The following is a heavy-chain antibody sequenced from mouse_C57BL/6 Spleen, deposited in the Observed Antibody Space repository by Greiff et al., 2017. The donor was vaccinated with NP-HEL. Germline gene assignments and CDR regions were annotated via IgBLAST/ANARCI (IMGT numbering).Heavy chain of an antibody. Sequence: EVQVVESGEGLVKPGGSLKLSCAASGFTFSSYAMSWVRQTPEKRLEWVAYISSGGDYIYYADTVKGRFTISRDNARNTLYLQMSSLKSEDTAMYYCTRSLITTVMAPENYYAMDYWGQGTSVTVSS. CDR1: GFTFSSYA. CDR2: ISSGGDYI. V-gene: IGHV5-9-1*02. CDR3: TRSLITTVMAPENYYAMDY. J-gene: IGHJ4*01. D-gene: IGHD1-1*01.